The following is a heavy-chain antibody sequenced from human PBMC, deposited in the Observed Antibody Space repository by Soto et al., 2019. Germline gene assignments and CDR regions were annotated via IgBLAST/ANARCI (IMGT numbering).Heavy chain of an antibody. J-gene: IGHJ6*03. CDR3: ARVGQPARYYYYYYYMDV. V-gene: IGHV4-34*01. Sequence: SETLSLTCAVYGGSFIGYYWSWIRQPPGKGLEWIGEINHSGSTNYNPSLKSRVTISVDTSKNQFSLKLSSVTAADTAVYYCARVGQPARYYYYYYYMDVWGKGTMVTVSS. D-gene: IGHD3-16*01. CDR2: INHSGST. CDR1: GGSFIGYY.